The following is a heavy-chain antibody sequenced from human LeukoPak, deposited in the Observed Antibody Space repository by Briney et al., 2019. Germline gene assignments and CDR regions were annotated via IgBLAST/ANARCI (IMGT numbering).Heavy chain of an antibody. CDR3: ARGVVRGVNPYYYYYGMDV. CDR2: INHSVST. J-gene: IGHJ6*02. CDR1: GGSFSGYY. D-gene: IGHD3-10*01. Sequence: SETLSLTCAVYGGSFSGYYWSWIRQPPGKGLEWIGEINHSVSTNYNPSLKSRVTISVDTSKNQFSLKLSSVTAADTAVYYCARGVVRGVNPYYYYYGMDVWGQGTTVTVSS. V-gene: IGHV4-34*01.